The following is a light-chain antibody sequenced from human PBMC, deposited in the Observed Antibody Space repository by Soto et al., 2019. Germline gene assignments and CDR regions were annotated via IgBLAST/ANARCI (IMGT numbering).Light chain of an antibody. V-gene: IGKV1-33*01. Sequence: DIQMTQSPSSLSASVGDRVTITCQASQDIINYLNWYQQKPGKAPKLLIYDASNLETGVPSRFSGGGSGTEFTFTISSLQPEDTATYYCQQYDNLHLFTFGPGTKVEIK. CDR1: QDIINY. CDR2: DAS. CDR3: QQYDNLHLFT. J-gene: IGKJ3*01.